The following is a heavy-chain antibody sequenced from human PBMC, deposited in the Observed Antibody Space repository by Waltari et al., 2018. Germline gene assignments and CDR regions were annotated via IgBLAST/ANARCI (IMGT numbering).Heavy chain of an antibody. J-gene: IGHJ5*02. Sequence: EAQFMESGGGLVQPVGSRRPSCAASGSVLRSHWTTWVRRAPGKGLEGVANIKWDGSAAWYAESMSGRFIISRDNAKNSVFLQMSSPTADDTATYYCARGSAAYVRFWDLWGLGTVVTVSS. D-gene: IGHD3-10*02. V-gene: IGHV3-7*03. CDR3: ARGSAAYVRFWDL. CDR1: GSVLRSHW. CDR2: IKWDGSAA.